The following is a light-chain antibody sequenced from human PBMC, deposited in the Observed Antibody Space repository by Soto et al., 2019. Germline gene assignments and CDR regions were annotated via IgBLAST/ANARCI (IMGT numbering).Light chain of an antibody. J-gene: IGLJ2*01. CDR3: SSYAGNNNVV. Sequence: QSVLTQPPSASGSPGQSVTISCTGTSSDVGDYKFVSWYQQHPGKAPKLMIYEVSRRPSGVPDRFSGSKSGNTASLTVSGLQAEDEADYYCSSYAGNNNVVFGGGTNSPS. V-gene: IGLV2-8*01. CDR2: EVS. CDR1: SSDVGDYKF.